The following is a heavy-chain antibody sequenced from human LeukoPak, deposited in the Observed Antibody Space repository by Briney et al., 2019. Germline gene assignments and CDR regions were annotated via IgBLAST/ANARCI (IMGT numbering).Heavy chain of an antibody. J-gene: IGHJ4*02. CDR1: GGSISSYY. V-gene: IGHV4-59*01. Sequence: SETLFLTCTVSGGSISSYYWSWIRQPPGKGLEWIGYIYYSGSTNYNPPLKSRVTISVDTSKNQFSLKLSSVTAADTAVYYCARVAYCGGDCYQFDYWGQGTLVTVSS. CDR3: ARVAYCGGDCYQFDY. D-gene: IGHD2-21*02. CDR2: IYYSGST.